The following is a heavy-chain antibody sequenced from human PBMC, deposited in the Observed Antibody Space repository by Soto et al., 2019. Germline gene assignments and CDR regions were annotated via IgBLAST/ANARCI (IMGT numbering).Heavy chain of an antibody. Sequence: ASVKVSCKAFGGTFSSYAISWGRQAPGQGLEWMGGIIPIFGTANYAQKFQGRVTITADESTSTAYMELSSLRSEDTAVYYCARYLKREPYFDYWGQGTLVTVSS. V-gene: IGHV1-69*13. CDR2: IIPIFGTA. CDR1: GGTFSSYA. D-gene: IGHD1-1*01. CDR3: ARYLKREPYFDY. J-gene: IGHJ4*02.